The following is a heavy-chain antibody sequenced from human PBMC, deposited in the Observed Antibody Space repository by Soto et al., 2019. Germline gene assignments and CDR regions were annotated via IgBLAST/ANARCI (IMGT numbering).Heavy chain of an antibody. CDR2: ISWNRRTI. CDR1: GFSFDEYG. Sequence: EVQLVESGGGLVQPGWSLRLSCVVSGFSFDEYGMHWVRQAPGKGLEWVSGISWNRRTIVYADSVRGRFTVSRDNAKNSLYLQMNTLRPEDTALYYCAKDYAEKTSRLGFFDLWGRGTLVTGSS. V-gene: IGHV3-9*01. CDR3: AKDYAEKTSRLGFFDL. D-gene: IGHD3-16*01. J-gene: IGHJ2*01.